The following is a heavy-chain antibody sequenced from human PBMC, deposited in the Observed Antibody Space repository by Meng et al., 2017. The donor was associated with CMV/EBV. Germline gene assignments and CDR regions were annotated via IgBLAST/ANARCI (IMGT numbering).Heavy chain of an antibody. CDR3: ARRGSSGWPYYYYGMDV. Sequence: SVKVSCKASGYTFTSYDINWVRQATGQGLEWMGWMNPNSGNTGYAQKLQGRVTITRNTSISTAYMELSSLRSEDTAVYYCARRGSSGWPYYYYGMDVWGQGTTVTVSS. D-gene: IGHD6-19*01. J-gene: IGHJ6*02. CDR2: MNPNSGNT. V-gene: IGHV1-8*03. CDR1: GYTFTSYD.